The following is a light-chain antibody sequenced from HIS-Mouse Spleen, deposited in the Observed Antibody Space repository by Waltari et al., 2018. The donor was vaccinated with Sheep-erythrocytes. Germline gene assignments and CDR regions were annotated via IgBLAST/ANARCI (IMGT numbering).Light chain of an antibody. Sequence: QSALTHPASVSGSPGQSIPISCTGTSRDVGSYNLFSWYHQHPGKAPKLMIYEGSKRPSGVSNRFSGSKSGNTASLTISGLQAEDEADYYCCSYAGSSTPWVFGGGTKLTVL. CDR1: SRDVGSYNL. V-gene: IGLV2-23*01. CDR3: CSYAGSSTPWV. J-gene: IGLJ3*02. CDR2: EGS.